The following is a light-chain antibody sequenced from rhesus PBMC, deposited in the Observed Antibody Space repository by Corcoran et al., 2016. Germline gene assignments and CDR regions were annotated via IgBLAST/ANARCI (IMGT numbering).Light chain of an antibody. J-gene: IGKJ3*01. Sequence: DIQMTQSPSSLSASVGDRVTITCRASQGITNDLAWYPQKPGETPKLLIYEASSLQSGIPSRFSGRGSGTDFTLTISSLQPEDFATYYCQHYYSTPFTFGPGTKLDIK. V-gene: IGKV1-25*01. CDR2: EAS. CDR3: QHYYSTPFT. CDR1: QGITND.